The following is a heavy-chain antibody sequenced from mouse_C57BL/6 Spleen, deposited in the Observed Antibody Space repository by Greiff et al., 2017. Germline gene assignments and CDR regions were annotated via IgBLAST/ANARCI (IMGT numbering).Heavy chain of an antibody. J-gene: IGHJ1*03. CDR1: GFTFSSYA. D-gene: IGHD2-5*01. Sequence: DVKLEESGGGLVKPGGSLKLSCAASGFTFSSYAMSWVRQTPEKRLEWVATISDGGSYTYYPDNVKGRFTISRDNAKNNLYLQMSHLKSEDTAMYYCARPYSNYWYFDVWGTGTTVTVSS. CDR2: ISDGGSYT. CDR3: ARPYSNYWYFDV. V-gene: IGHV5-4*03.